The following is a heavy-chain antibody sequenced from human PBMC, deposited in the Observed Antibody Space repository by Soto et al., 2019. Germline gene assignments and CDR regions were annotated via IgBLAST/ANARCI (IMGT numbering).Heavy chain of an antibody. CDR3: AKVINRLKLWPFDY. D-gene: IGHD5-18*01. CDR2: IWSDGSNK. V-gene: IGHV3-33*06. CDR1: GFTFSSYG. Sequence: GGSLRLSCAASGFTFSSYGMHWVRQAPGKGLEWVAVIWSDGSNKYYADSVKGRFTISRDNSKNTLYLQMNSLRAEDTAVYYCAKVINRLKLWPFDYWGQGTLVTVSS. J-gene: IGHJ4*02.